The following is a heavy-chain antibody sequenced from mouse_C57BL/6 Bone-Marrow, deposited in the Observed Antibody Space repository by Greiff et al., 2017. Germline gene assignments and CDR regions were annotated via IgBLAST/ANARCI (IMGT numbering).Heavy chain of an antibody. CDR2: ISSGSSTI. J-gene: IGHJ2*01. CDR3: AREGTTVVSYYFDY. Sequence: EVHLVESGGDLVKPGGSLKLSCAASGFTFSSYGMSWVRQTPDKRLEWVAYISSGSSTIYYADTVKGRFTISRDNAKNTLFLQMTSLRSEDTAMYYCAREGTTVVSYYFDYWGQGTTLTVSS. CDR1: GFTFSSYG. D-gene: IGHD1-1*01. V-gene: IGHV5-17*01.